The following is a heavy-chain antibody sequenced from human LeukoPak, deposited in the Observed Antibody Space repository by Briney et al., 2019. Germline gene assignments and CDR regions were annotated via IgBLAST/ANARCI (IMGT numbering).Heavy chain of an antibody. Sequence: GASVKVSCKASGGTFSSYAISWVRQAPGQGLEWMGWISAYNGNTNYAQKLQGRVTMTTDTSTSTAYMELRSLRSDDTAVYYCARTKEPNYDFWSGYYPVADYWGQGTLVTVSS. J-gene: IGHJ4*02. V-gene: IGHV1-18*01. CDR2: ISAYNGNT. D-gene: IGHD3-3*01. CDR1: GGTFSSYA. CDR3: ARTKEPNYDFWSGYYPVADY.